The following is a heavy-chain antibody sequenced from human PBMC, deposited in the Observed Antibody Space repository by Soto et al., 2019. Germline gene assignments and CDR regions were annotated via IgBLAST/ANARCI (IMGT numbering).Heavy chain of an antibody. CDR1: GFTFTAYA. CDR3: ARGRIVVVAATGWFDP. Sequence: ASVKVSCKASGFTFTAYAIHWVRQAPGQRPEWMGWINAGNGNAKYAQKFQGRVTITRDTSASTAYMDLSSLRSEDTAIYYCARGRIVVVAATGWFDPWGQGTLVTVS. CDR2: INAGNGNA. D-gene: IGHD2-15*01. V-gene: IGHV1-3*01. J-gene: IGHJ5*02.